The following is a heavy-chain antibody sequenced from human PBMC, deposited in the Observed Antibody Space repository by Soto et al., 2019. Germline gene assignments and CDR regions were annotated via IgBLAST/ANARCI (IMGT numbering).Heavy chain of an antibody. CDR2: IYPGDSDT. D-gene: IGHD2-15*01. V-gene: IGHV5-51*01. CDR1: GYSFTSYW. CDR3: ARLPRYCSGGSCYLSDY. Sequence: GESLKISCKGSGYSFTSYWIGWVRQMPGKGLEWMGIIYPGDSDTRYSPSFQGQVTISADKSISTAYLQWSSLKASDTAMYYCARLPRYCSGGSCYLSDYWGQGTLVTVSS. J-gene: IGHJ4*02.